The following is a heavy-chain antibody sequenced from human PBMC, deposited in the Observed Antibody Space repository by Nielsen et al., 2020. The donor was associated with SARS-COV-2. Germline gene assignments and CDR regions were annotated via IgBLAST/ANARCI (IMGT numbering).Heavy chain of an antibody. CDR1: GYSFTSYW. V-gene: IGHV5-10-1*01. J-gene: IGHJ2*01. CDR3: ARQQGWDWYFDL. Sequence: GESLKISCKGSGYSFTSYWISWVRQMPGKGLEWMGRIDPSDSYTNYSPSFQGHVTISADKSISTAYLQWSSLKASDTAMYYCARQQGWDWYFDLWGRGTLVTVSS. D-gene: IGHD6-13*01. CDR2: IDPSDSYT.